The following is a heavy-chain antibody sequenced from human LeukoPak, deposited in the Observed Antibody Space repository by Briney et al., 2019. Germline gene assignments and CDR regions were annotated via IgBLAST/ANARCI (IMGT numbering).Heavy chain of an antibody. J-gene: IGHJ4*02. CDR3: ARRIQGMAPYYFDY. Sequence: QPGGSLRLSCTASGSTFSSYWMHWVRQAPGKGLVWVSRINSGGGSTSYADSVKGRFTISRDNAKNTLYLQMNSLRAEDTAVYYCARRIQGMAPYYFDYWGQGTLVTVSS. CDR1: GSTFSSYW. V-gene: IGHV3-74*01. CDR2: INSGGGST. D-gene: IGHD5-24*01.